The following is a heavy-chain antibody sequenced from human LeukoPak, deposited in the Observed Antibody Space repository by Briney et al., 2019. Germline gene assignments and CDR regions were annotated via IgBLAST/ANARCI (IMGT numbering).Heavy chain of an antibody. D-gene: IGHD3-22*01. CDR3: ASEPLDYYDSSGYCLDY. V-gene: IGHV1-46*01. CDR1: GYTFTSYY. CDR2: INPSGGST. Sequence: ASVKVSCKASGYTFTSYYMHWVRQAPGKGLEWMGIINPSGGSTSYAQKFQGRVTMTRDTSTSSVYMELSSLRSEDTAVYYCASEPLDYYDSSGYCLDYWGQGTLVTVSS. J-gene: IGHJ4*02.